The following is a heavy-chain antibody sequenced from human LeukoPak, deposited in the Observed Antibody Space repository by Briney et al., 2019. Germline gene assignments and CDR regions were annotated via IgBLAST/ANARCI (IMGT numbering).Heavy chain of an antibody. D-gene: IGHD3-22*01. V-gene: IGHV4-39*02. CDR1: GGSIRGSSYY. CDR2: IYYTGTT. J-gene: IGHJ4*02. CDR3: ARPRDDSTGYYLGY. Sequence: PSGTLSLTCTVSGGSIRGSSYYWGWIRQPPGKGLEWIGNIYYTGTTYYNPSLKSRVTISVDTSKNHFSLRLRSVTAADTAVYFCARPRDDSTGYYLGYWGQGTLVTVSS.